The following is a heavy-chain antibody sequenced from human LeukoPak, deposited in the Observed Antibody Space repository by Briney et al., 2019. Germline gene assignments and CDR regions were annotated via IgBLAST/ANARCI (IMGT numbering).Heavy chain of an antibody. CDR2: ISSSGSTI. D-gene: IGHD2-15*01. J-gene: IGHJ4*02. Sequence: GGSLRLSCAASGFTFSSYEMNWVRQAPRKGLEWVSYISSSGSTIYYADSVKGRFTISRDNAKNSLYLQMNSLRAEDTAVYYCARRAAAYSHPYDYWGQGTLVTVSS. CDR3: ARRAAAYSHPYDY. CDR1: GFTFSSYE. V-gene: IGHV3-48*03.